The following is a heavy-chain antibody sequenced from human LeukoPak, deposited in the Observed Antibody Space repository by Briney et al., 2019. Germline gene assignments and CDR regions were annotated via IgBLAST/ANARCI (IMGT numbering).Heavy chain of an antibody. CDR1: GFTYSSYG. V-gene: IGHV3-33*06. CDR2: IWYDGSNK. D-gene: IGHD3-16*01. J-gene: IGHJ3*02. Sequence: GGSLRHSYAASGFTYSSYGMHWLRQAPGKGLAWVAVIWYDGSNKYYADSLKGRFSNSKDNSKNTLHLQMNSLRAEDTAVYYWAKQGGDNAFDIWGQGAMVTVSS. CDR3: AKQGGDNAFDI.